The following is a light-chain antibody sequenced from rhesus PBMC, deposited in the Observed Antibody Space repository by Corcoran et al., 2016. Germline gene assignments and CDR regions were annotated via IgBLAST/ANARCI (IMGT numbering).Light chain of an antibody. Sequence: DIQMTQSPSSLSASVGDTVTITCRASQSISSWLDWYQQKPGKAPKLLIYQAYTLHSGVPSRFSGSGSGTDFTLTITSLQTEEFASYYCLQFSSSPFTFGPGTKLDIK. CDR2: QAY. J-gene: IGKJ3*01. CDR1: QSISSW. CDR3: LQFSSSPFT. V-gene: IGKV1-22*01.